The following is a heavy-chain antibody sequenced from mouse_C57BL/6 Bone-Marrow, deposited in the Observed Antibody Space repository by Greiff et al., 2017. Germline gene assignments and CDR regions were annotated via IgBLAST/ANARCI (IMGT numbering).Heavy chain of an antibody. V-gene: IGHV2-5*01. CDR3: AKKWDYDNYYAMDY. J-gene: IGHJ4*01. CDR2: IWRGGST. Sequence: VQLQQSGPGLVQPSQSLSITCTVSGFSLTSYGVHWVRQSPGKGLEWLGVIWRGGSTDYNAAFMSRLSITKDNSKSQVFFKMNSLQADDTAIYYWAKKWDYDNYYAMDYWGQGTSVTVSS. CDR1: GFSLTSYG. D-gene: IGHD2-4*01.